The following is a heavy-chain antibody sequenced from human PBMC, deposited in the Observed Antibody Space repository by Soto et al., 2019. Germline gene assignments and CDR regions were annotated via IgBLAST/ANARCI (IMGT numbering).Heavy chain of an antibody. J-gene: IGHJ4*02. D-gene: IGHD2-15*01. CDR1: GFSLSTSGVS. CDR3: AHAPSRWHKRYFDY. Sequence: ITLKESGPTLVKPTQTLTLTCTFSGFSLSTSGVSVGWIRQPPGKALEWLALIYWDDDKRYSPSLKSRLTITKDTSKNQVVLTMTNMDPVDTATYYCAHAPSRWHKRYFDYWGQGTLVTVSS. CDR2: IYWDDDK. V-gene: IGHV2-5*02.